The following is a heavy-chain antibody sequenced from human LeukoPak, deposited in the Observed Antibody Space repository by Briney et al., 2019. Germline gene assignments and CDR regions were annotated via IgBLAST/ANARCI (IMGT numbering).Heavy chain of an antibody. D-gene: IGHD2-2*01. V-gene: IGHV4-38-2*02. CDR3: AKEEYCSSTSCPKYFDY. J-gene: IGHJ4*02. CDR1: GYSISSGYY. CDR2: IYHSGST. Sequence: SETLSLTCTVSGYSISSGYYWGWIRQPPGKGLEWIGSIYHSGSTYYNPSLKSRVTISVDTSKNQFSLKLSSVTAADTAVYYCAKEEYCSSTSCPKYFDYWGQGTLVTVSS.